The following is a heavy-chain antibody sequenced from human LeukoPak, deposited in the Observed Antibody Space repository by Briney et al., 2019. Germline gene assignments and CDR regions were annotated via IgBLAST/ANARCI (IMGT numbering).Heavy chain of an antibody. CDR2: IISDGSRT. CDR3: AREDVNIAVAASGPFDI. V-gene: IGHV3-74*01. CDR1: GFTFSSYW. D-gene: IGHD6-19*01. Sequence: PGGSLRLSCAASGFTFSSYWMHWVRQAPGEGLVWVSRIISDGSRTGYADSVKGRFTISRDNAKNKLYLQMNSLRAEDTAVYYCAREDVNIAVAASGPFDIWGQGTMVTVSS. J-gene: IGHJ3*02.